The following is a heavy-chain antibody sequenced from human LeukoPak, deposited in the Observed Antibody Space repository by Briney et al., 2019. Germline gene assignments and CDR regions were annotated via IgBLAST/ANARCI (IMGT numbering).Heavy chain of an antibody. CDR2: INAGNGNT. J-gene: IGHJ4*02. D-gene: IGHD6-13*01. CDR3: ARSRLRGGIAAAGLPEFDY. CDR1: GYTFTSYA. Sequence: ASVKVSCKASGYTFTSYAMHWVRQAPGQRLEWMGWINAGNGNTKYSQEFQGRVTITRDTSASTAYMELSSLRSEDMAVYYCARSRLRGGIAAAGLPEFDYWGQGTLVTVSS. V-gene: IGHV1-3*03.